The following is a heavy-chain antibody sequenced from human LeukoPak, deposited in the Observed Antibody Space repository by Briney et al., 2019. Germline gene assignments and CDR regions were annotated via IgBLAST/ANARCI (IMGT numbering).Heavy chain of an antibody. Sequence: SQTLSLTCAISGDSVSSNSAAWNWIRQSPSRGLEWLGRTYYRSKLYNDYAVSVKSRITINPDTSKNQFSLQLNSVTPEDTAVYYCARDLLYYYGTGSRPPLGQNAFDIWGQGTMVTVSS. CDR3: ARDLLYYYGTGSRPPLGQNAFDI. J-gene: IGHJ3*02. D-gene: IGHD3-10*01. CDR1: GDSVSSNSAA. CDR2: TYYRSKLYN. V-gene: IGHV6-1*01.